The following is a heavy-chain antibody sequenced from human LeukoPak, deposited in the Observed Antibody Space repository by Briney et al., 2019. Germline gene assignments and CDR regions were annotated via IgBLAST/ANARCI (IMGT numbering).Heavy chain of an antibody. D-gene: IGHD1-26*01. Sequence: GASVKVSCKASGYPFTDNYIHWVRQAPGQGPEWMGRINPNSGATNYAQNFLGRVTMARDTSISTAYMELNSLTSDDTAVYYCARVLFRGSSRFDYWGQGTLVIVSS. CDR2: INPNSGAT. V-gene: IGHV1-2*06. J-gene: IGHJ4*02. CDR1: GYPFTDNY. CDR3: ARVLFRGSSRFDY.